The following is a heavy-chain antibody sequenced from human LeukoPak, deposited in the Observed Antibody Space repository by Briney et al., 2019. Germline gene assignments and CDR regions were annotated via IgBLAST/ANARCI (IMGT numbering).Heavy chain of an antibody. J-gene: IGHJ4*02. D-gene: IGHD3-22*01. CDR3: AHRDLYDSSVDV. CDR1: GFSLSTNGVG. CDR2: IYWDDDK. Sequence: SGPTLVNPTQTLTLTCTFPGFSLSTNGVGVGWIRQPPGKALEWLAHIYWDDDKRYSPSLKSRLTITKDTSKNQVVLTMTNMDPVDTATYYCAHRDLYDSSVDVWGQGTLVTVSS. V-gene: IGHV2-5*02.